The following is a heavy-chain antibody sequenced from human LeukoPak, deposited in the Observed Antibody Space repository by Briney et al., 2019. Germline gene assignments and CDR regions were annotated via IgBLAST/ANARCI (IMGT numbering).Heavy chain of an antibody. CDR2: IYHSGTT. CDR3: ARYSGSYRFFDY. J-gene: IGHJ4*02. Sequence: SETLSLTCTVSSGSTSSYDYYWTWIRQHPGKGLEWIGYIYHSGTTYYNPSLKSRVTISVDTSENQFSLKLTAVTAADSAMYYCARYSGSYRFFDYWGPGTLVTVSS. V-gene: IGHV4-31*03. CDR1: SGSTSSYDYY. D-gene: IGHD1-26*01.